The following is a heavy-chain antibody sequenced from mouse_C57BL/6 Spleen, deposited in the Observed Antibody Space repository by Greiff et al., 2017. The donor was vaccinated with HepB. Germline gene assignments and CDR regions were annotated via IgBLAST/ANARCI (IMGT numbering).Heavy chain of an antibody. Sequence: EVHLVESGGGLVQPGGSLSLSCAASGFTFTDYYMSWVRQPPGKALEWLGFIRNKANGYTTEYSASVKGRFTISRDNSQTILYLHMNALRAEDSATYYCARYYGRPYAMDYWGQGTSVTVSS. CDR2: IRNKANGYTT. V-gene: IGHV7-3*01. CDR1: GFTFTDYY. CDR3: ARYYGRPYAMDY. D-gene: IGHD1-1*01. J-gene: IGHJ4*01.